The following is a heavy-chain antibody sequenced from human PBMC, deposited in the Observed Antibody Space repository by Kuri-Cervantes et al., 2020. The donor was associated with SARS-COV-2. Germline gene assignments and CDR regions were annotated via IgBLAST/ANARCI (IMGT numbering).Heavy chain of an antibody. CDR3: ARDYGGNYWYFDL. V-gene: IGHV4-4*07. J-gene: IGHJ2*01. CDR1: GGSISSYY. CDR2: IYTSGST. D-gene: IGHD4-23*01. Sequence: ESLKISCTVSGGSISSYYWSWIRQPAGKGLEWIGRIYTSGSTNYNPSLKGRVTMSVDTSKNQFSLKLSSVTAADTAVYYCARDYGGNYWYFDLWGRGTLVTVSS.